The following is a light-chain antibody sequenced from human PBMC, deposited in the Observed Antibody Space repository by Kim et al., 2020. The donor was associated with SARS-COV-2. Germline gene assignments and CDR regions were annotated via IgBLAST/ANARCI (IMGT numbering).Light chain of an antibody. CDR2: EDN. CDR3: QSYDSSNPVV. CDR1: SGSIASNY. J-gene: IGLJ2*01. Sequence: NFMLTQPHSVSESPGKTVTISCTRSSGSIASNYVQWYQLRPGSAPTTVIYEDNQRPSGVPDRFSGSIDSSSNSVSLTISGLKTEDEADYYCQSYDSSNPVVFGGGTKLTVL. V-gene: IGLV6-57*04.